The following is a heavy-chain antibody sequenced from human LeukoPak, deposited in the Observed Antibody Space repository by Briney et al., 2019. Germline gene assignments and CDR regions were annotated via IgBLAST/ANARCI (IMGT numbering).Heavy chain of an antibody. V-gene: IGHV1-8*01. CDR1: GYTFTSYD. CDR3: ARGQLRYFDWLLSTGPTVPDY. J-gene: IGHJ4*02. Sequence: ASVKVSCKASGYTFTSYDINWVRQATGQGLEWMGWMNPNSGNTGYAQKFQGRVTMTRNTSISTAYMELSSLRSEDTAVYYCARGQLRYFDWLLSTGPTVPDYWGQGTLVTVSS. D-gene: IGHD3-9*01. CDR2: MNPNSGNT.